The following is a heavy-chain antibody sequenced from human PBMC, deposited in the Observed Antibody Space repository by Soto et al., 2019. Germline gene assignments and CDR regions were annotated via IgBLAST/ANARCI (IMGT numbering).Heavy chain of an antibody. D-gene: IGHD1-7*01. V-gene: IGHV1-69*13. Sequence: SVKVSCKASGGTFSSYAISWVRQAPGQGLEWMGGIIPIFGTANYAQKFQGRVTITADESTSTAYMELSSLRSEDTAVYYCARSSGNWIYADRPYYYYAMDVWGQGPTLTISS. J-gene: IGHJ6*02. CDR3: ARSSGNWIYADRPYYYYAMDV. CDR1: GGTFSSYA. CDR2: IIPIFGTA.